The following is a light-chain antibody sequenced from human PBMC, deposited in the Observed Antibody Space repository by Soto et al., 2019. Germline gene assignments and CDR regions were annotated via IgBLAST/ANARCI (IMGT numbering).Light chain of an antibody. CDR2: AVT. CDR1: SGDVGGYNY. V-gene: IGLV2-14*01. Sequence: QSALTQPASVSGPPGQSVTISCAGTSGDVGGYNYVSWYQQHPGKAPKLMIHAVTNRPSGVSNRFSGSKSGNTASLTISSLQAEDEADYYCCSYTGASTYVFGTGTKLTVL. J-gene: IGLJ1*01. CDR3: CSYTGASTYV.